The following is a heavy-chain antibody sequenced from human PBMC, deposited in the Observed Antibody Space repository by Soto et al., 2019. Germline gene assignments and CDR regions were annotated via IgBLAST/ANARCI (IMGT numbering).Heavy chain of an antibody. J-gene: IGHJ6*03. CDR3: ARARMERRYYYYYYMDV. V-gene: IGHV3-33*01. CDR2: IWYDGSNK. CDR1: GFTFSSYG. D-gene: IGHD1-1*01. Sequence: LSLSCAASGFTFSSYGMHWVRQAPGKGLEWVAVIWYDGSNKYYADSVKGRFTISRDNSKNTLYLQMNSLRAEDTAVYYCARARMERRYYYYYYMDVWAKGTTVTVSS.